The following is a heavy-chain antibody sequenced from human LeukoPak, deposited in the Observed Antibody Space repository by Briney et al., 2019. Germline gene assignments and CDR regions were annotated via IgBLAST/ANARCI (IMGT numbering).Heavy chain of an antibody. CDR3: ARDWGVSARPGYMDV. CDR1: GGSISSSNW. CDR2: IYHSGST. V-gene: IGHV4-4*02. D-gene: IGHD6-6*01. Sequence: SGTLSLTCAVSGGSISSSNWWSWVRQPPGKGLEWIGEIYHSGSTNYNPSLKSRVTISVDKSKNQFSLKLSSVTAADTAVYYCARDWGVSARPGYMDVWGKGTTVTVSS. J-gene: IGHJ6*03.